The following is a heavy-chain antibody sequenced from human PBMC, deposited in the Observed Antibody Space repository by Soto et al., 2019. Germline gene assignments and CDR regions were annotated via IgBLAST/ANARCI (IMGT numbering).Heavy chain of an antibody. Sequence: SGPTLVNPTQTLTLTCTFSGFSLSTSGVGVGWIRQPPGKALEWLALIYWNDDKRYSPSLKSRLTITKDTSKNQVVLTMTNMDPVDTATYYCAHSAPDSSWSRYYYYGMDVWGQGTTVTVSS. D-gene: IGHD3-3*01. J-gene: IGHJ6*02. CDR3: AHSAPDSSWSRYYYYGMDV. CDR2: IYWNDDK. CDR1: GFSLSTSGVG. V-gene: IGHV2-5*01.